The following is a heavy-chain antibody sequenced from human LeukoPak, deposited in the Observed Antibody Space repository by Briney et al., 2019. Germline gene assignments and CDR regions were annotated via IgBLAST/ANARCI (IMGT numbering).Heavy chain of an antibody. V-gene: IGHV3-21*01. J-gene: IGHJ5*02. Sequence: GGSLTLSCAASGFTFGSYAMNWVRQAPAKGLEWVSWISSGSSFIYYADSVKGRFTISRDNAKNSPYLQINSLRPADTAIYLLGRDQGGERWFEPWGQETMVTVSS. CDR2: ISSGSSFI. D-gene: IGHD3-16*01. CDR3: GRDQGGERWFEP. CDR1: GFTFGSYA.